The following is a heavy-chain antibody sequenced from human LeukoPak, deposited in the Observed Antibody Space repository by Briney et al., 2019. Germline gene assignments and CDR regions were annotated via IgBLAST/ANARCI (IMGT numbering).Heavy chain of an antibody. CDR2: IYYSGHT. CDR3: ARELTSTVSGYAYFDY. D-gene: IGHD5-12*01. V-gene: IGHV4-59*01. J-gene: IGHJ4*01. Sequence: PSETLSLTCTVSGGSISPYYWTWIRQPPGKGLEWIGYIYYSGHTNYSPSLKSRVTISVDTSKNQFSLKLSSVTAADTAVYYCARELTSTVSGYAYFDYWGHGTLVTVSS. CDR1: GGSISPYY.